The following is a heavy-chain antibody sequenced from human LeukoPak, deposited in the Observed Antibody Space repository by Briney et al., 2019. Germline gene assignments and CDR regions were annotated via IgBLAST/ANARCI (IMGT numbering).Heavy chain of an antibody. J-gene: IGHJ5*02. CDR1: GFTFSSYE. V-gene: IGHV3-48*03. CDR3: ASLYYDSSGYYYESWFDP. CDR2: ISSSGSTI. Sequence: PGGSLRLSCAASGFTFSSYEMNWVRQAPGKGLEWVSYISSSGSTIYYADSVKGRFTISRDNAKNSLYLQMNSLRAEDTAVYYCASLYYDSSGYYYESWFDPWGQGTLVTVSS. D-gene: IGHD3-22*01.